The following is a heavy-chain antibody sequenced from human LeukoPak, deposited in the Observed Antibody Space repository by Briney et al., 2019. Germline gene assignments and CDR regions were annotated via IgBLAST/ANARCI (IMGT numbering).Heavy chain of an antibody. J-gene: IGHJ4*02. D-gene: IGHD6-19*01. V-gene: IGHV3-48*03. CDR1: GFTFSSYE. Sequence: GGSLRLSCAASGFTFSSYEMNWVRQAPGKGLEWVSYISSSGSTIYYADSVKGRFTISRDNAKNSLYLQMNSLRAEDTAVYYCASNRGDSSGWYWCFDYWGQGTLVTVSS. CDR3: ASNRGDSSGWYWCFDY. CDR2: ISSSGSTI.